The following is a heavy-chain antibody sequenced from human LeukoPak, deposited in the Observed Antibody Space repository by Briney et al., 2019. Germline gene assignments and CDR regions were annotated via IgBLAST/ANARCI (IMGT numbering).Heavy chain of an antibody. D-gene: IGHD4-17*01. Sequence: ASVKVSCKASGYTFTSYYMHWVRRAPGQGLEWMGIINPSGGSTSYAQKFQGRVTMTRDTSTSTVYMELSGLRSEDTAVYYCARAGYGDSDFDYWGQGTLVTVSS. CDR3: ARAGYGDSDFDY. V-gene: IGHV1-46*01. CDR2: INPSGGST. CDR1: GYTFTSYY. J-gene: IGHJ4*02.